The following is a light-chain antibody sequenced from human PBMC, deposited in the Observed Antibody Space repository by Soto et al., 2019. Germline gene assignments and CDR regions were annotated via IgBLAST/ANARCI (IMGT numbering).Light chain of an antibody. CDR3: QQYGSSPTWT. CDR2: GAS. J-gene: IGKJ1*01. V-gene: IGKV3-20*01. CDR1: QSVSSSS. Sequence: EIVLTQSPGTLSLSPGERATLSCRASQSVSSSSLAWYQQIPGQAPRLLIYGASSRATGIPDRFSGGGSGTDFTLTISRLEPDDFAVYYCQQYGSSPTWTFVQGTKVEIK.